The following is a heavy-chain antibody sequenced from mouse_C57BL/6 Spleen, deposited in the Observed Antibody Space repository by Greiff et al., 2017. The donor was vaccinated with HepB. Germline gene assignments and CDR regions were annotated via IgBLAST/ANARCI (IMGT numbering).Heavy chain of an antibody. CDR3: ARGITTVVPFDY. CDR1: GYTFTDYN. CDR2: INPNNGGT. Sequence: VQLKQSGPELVKPGASVKMSCKASGYTFTDYNMHWVKQSHGKSLEWIGYINPNNGGTSYNQKFKGKATLTVNKSSSTAYMELRSLTSEDSAVYYCARGITTVVPFDYWGQGTTLTVSS. J-gene: IGHJ2*01. V-gene: IGHV1-22*01. D-gene: IGHD1-1*01.